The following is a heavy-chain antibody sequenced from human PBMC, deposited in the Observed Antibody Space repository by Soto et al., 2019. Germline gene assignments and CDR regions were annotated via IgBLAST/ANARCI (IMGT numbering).Heavy chain of an antibody. CDR3: GKIAVAVGGEFDY. CDR2: ISGSGDST. CDR1: GFTFSSYA. J-gene: IGHJ4*02. V-gene: IGHV3-23*01. Sequence: EVQLLESGGGLVQPGGSLRLSCAASGFTFSSYAMSWVRQAPGKGLDWVSAISGSGDSTKYADSGKGRVTISRDNSKNSLYLPMNSLRAEDTAVYYSGKIAVAVGGEFDYWGQGTLVSVSS. D-gene: IGHD6-19*01.